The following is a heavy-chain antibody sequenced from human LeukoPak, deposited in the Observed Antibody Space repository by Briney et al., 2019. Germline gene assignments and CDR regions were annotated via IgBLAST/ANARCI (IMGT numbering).Heavy chain of an antibody. CDR1: GGSISSYC. D-gene: IGHD3-9*01. J-gene: IGHJ3*02. CDR2: IYYSGST. Sequence: SETLSLTCTVSGGSISSYCWSWIRQPPGKGLEWIGYIYYSGSTNYNPSLKSRVTISVDTSKNQFSLKLSSVTAADTAVYYCARREERYDILTGYPRRDAFDIWGQGTMVTVSS. CDR3: ARREERYDILTGYPRRDAFDI. V-gene: IGHV4-59*08.